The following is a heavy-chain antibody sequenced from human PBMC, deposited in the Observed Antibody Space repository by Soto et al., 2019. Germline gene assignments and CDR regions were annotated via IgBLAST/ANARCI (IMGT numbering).Heavy chain of an antibody. CDR3: ARAADYYDSRGYPLDY. V-gene: IGHV1-2*04. Sequence: ASVKLSCTDSGYTYTGYYMHWVRQAPRQGLEWMGWINPNSGGTNYAQKFQGWVTMTRDTSISTAYMELSRLRSDDTAVYYCARAADYYDSRGYPLDYWGQGTLVTVSS. CDR1: GYTYTGYY. J-gene: IGHJ4*02. CDR2: INPNSGGT. D-gene: IGHD3-22*01.